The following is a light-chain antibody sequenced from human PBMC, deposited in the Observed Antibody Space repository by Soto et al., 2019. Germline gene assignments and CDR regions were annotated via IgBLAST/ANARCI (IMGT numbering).Light chain of an antibody. Sequence: SYELTQPPSVSVAPGKTASISCGGNNFGSKGVQWYQQKPGQAPVLVIYSDTDLPPVIPERFSGSNSANLSTLTIGRVEAGNEADYYCQVWDSGSAHVVFGGGTKLTVL. CDR2: SDT. J-gene: IGLJ2*01. CDR1: NFGSKG. V-gene: IGLV3-21*04. CDR3: QVWDSGSAHVV.